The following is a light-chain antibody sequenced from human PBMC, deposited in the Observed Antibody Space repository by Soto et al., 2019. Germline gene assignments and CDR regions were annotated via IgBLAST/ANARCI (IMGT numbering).Light chain of an antibody. CDR1: QDIRHF. CDR2: AAS. Sequence: DIQMTQSPTSLSASVGDRVTITCRASQDIRHFVAWYQQKPGKAPKLLIYAASTLQSGVPSRFSGSGSGTDFTLTINSLQPEYVATYSCQKYSSVPVFGPGTKVEIK. J-gene: IGKJ3*01. V-gene: IGKV1-27*01. CDR3: QKYSSVPV.